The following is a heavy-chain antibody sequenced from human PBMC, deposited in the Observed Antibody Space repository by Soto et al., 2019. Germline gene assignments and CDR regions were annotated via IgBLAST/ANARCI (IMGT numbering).Heavy chain of an antibody. V-gene: IGHV4-34*01. J-gene: IGHJ6*02. Sequence: SETLSLTCAVYGGSFSCYYWSWIRQPPGKGLEWIGEINHSGSTNYNPSLKSRVTISVDTSKNQFSLKLSSVTAADTAVYYCARVRRWHRDYYGMDVWGQGTTVTVSS. D-gene: IGHD3-3*01. CDR3: ARVRRWHRDYYGMDV. CDR1: GGSFSCYY. CDR2: INHSGST.